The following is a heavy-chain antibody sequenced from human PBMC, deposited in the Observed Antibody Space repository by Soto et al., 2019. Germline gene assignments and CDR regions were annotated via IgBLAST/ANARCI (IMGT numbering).Heavy chain of an antibody. J-gene: IGHJ4*02. Sequence: ETLSLTCAVYGGSFNNYFWSWIRQPPGKGLEWIGEVNHSGSTNSNPSLKGRVTISADTSKKQFSLKLSFVTAADTAVYYCARGGPEVAARSFDYWGQGPLVTVSS. CDR2: VNHSGST. V-gene: IGHV4-34*01. D-gene: IGHD6-6*01. CDR3: ARGGPEVAARSFDY. CDR1: GGSFNNYF.